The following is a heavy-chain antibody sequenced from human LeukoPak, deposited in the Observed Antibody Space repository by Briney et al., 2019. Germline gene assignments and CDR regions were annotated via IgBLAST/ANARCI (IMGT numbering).Heavy chain of an antibody. V-gene: IGHV3-23*01. J-gene: IGHJ4*02. D-gene: IGHD1-26*01. Sequence: GGSLRLSCAASGFAFTSCAMSWVRLAPGKGLEWVSAISGSGGSTYYADSVKGRFTISRDNSKNTLYLQMNSLRADDTAVYYCAKDPYSGSYYDYWGQGTLVTVSS. CDR2: ISGSGGST. CDR3: AKDPYSGSYYDY. CDR1: GFAFTSCA.